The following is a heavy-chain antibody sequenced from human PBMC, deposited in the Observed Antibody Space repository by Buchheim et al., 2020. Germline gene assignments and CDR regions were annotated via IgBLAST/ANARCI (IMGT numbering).Heavy chain of an antibody. CDR3: ATNGGYYDYVWGRTY. D-gene: IGHD3-16*01. CDR1: GFSFNAFW. J-gene: IGHJ4*02. V-gene: IGHV3-7*01. CDR2: IKGDGSET. Sequence: EVQLVESGGGLVQPGGSLRLSCAASGFSFNAFWMSWVRQAPGKGLEWVANIKGDGSETYYVDSVKGRFTFSRDNAKNSLYLQMNSLRAEDTAVYYCATNGGYYDYVWGRTYWGQGTL.